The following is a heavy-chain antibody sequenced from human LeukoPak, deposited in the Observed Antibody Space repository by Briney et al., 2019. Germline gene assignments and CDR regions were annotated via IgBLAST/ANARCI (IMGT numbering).Heavy chain of an antibody. CDR2: IYYSGST. V-gene: IGHV4-59*08. CDR1: GGSISSYY. D-gene: IGHD3-16*02. Sequence: SETLSLTCTVSGGSISSYYWSWIRQPPGKGLEWIGNIYYSGSTNYNPSLKSRVTISVDTSKNQFSLKLSSVTAADTAVYYCASGDYLWGGYLGYWGQGTLATVSS. J-gene: IGHJ4*02. CDR3: ASGDYLWGGYLGY.